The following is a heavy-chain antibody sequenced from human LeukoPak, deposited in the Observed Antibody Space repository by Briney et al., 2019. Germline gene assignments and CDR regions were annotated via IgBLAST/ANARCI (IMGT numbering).Heavy chain of an antibody. CDR3: TRAISD. J-gene: IGHJ4*02. Sequence: PGGSLRLSCVASGFSFSSQWMDWVRQAPGKGLEWVANISPDGSERYFGDAVKGRFTISRDNAKNSLFLQMDSLTADDTAIYYCTRAISDWGQGTLVTVSS. CDR2: ISPDGSER. V-gene: IGHV3-7*04. CDR1: GFSFSSQW.